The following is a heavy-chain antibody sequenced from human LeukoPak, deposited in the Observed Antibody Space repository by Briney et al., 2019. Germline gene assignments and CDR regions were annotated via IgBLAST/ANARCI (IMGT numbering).Heavy chain of an antibody. CDR2: IYHSGST. CDR3: AREYGARHFDY. D-gene: IGHD3-10*01. V-gene: IGHV4-38-2*02. J-gene: IGHJ4*02. CDR1: GYSISSGYY. Sequence: SETLSLTCTVSGYSISSGYYWGWIRQPPGKGLEWIGSIYHSGSTYYNPSLKSRVTISVDTSKNQFSLKLSSVTAADTAVYYCAREYGARHFDYWGQGTLVTVSS.